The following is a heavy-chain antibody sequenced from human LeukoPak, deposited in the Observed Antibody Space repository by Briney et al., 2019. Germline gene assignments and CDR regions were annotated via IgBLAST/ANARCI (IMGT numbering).Heavy chain of an antibody. D-gene: IGHD3-10*01. CDR3: ARDPGYGSGSYEGYFDY. V-gene: IGHV4-39*07. CDR2: IYYSGST. CDR1: GGSISSSSYY. Sequence: TSETLSLTCTVSGGSISSSSYYWGWIRQPPGKGLEWIGSIYYSGSTYYNPSLKSRVTISVDTSKNQFSLKLSSVTAADTAVYYCARDPGYGSGSYEGYFDYWGQGTLVTVYS. J-gene: IGHJ4*02.